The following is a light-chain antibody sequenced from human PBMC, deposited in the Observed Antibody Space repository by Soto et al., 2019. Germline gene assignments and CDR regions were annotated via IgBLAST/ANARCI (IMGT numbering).Light chain of an antibody. CDR2: AAS. J-gene: IGKJ2*01. CDR1: QSIAYY. V-gene: IGKV1-39*01. Sequence: DIQMTQSPSSLSASVGDRVTITCRASQSIAYYLSWFQQKPGKAPKLLIYAASSLQSGVPSRFSGSGSGTDFTLTISSLQPEDFETYYCQQSSNSPMYTFGQGTKLYVK. CDR3: QQSSNSPMYT.